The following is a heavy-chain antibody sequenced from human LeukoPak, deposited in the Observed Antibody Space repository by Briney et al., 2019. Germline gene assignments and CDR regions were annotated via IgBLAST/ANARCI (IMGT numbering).Heavy chain of an antibody. Sequence: GGSLRPSCAASGFTFSNYGMHWVRQAPGKGLEWVAVIWYDGSNKYYTDSVKGRFTISRDNSKNTLYLQMNSLRAEDTAVYYCAREQWDNNPPRASDYYYYGMDVWGQGTTVTVSS. D-gene: IGHD1-26*01. CDR3: AREQWDNNPPRASDYYYYGMDV. CDR2: IWYDGSNK. J-gene: IGHJ6*02. CDR1: GFTFSNYG. V-gene: IGHV3-33*01.